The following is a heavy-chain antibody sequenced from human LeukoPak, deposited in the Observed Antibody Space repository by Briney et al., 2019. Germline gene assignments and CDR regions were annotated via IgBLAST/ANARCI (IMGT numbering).Heavy chain of an antibody. J-gene: IGHJ4*02. CDR1: GFTFSSLA. D-gene: IGHD1-1*01. CDR3: AKGQELDDGVFDS. CDR2: IRSNGDTT. V-gene: IGHV3-23*01. Sequence: GSPRVSCTASGFTFSSLAMTWVRQAPGKGLEWVSTIRSNGDTTYNADSVKGRFTISRDNSKNTLYLELNSLRVEDTATFYCAKGQELDDGVFDSWGQGTMATVSS.